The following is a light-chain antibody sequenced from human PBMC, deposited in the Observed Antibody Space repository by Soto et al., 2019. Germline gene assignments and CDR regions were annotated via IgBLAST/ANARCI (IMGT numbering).Light chain of an antibody. Sequence: DIQMTQSPSSLSASVGDSVTITCRASESIANYLNWYQQKPGKAPNLLIYAASTSQTGVPSRFSGSGSGTDFTLSIGCLYADDFANYFCQQSYISPYAFGQVTKLDI. J-gene: IGKJ2*01. CDR2: AAS. CDR1: ESIANY. V-gene: IGKV1-39*01. CDR3: QQSYISPYA.